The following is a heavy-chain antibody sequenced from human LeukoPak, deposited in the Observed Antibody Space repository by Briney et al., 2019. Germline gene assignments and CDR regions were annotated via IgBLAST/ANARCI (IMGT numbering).Heavy chain of an antibody. CDR2: INPNRGDT. J-gene: IGHJ4*02. V-gene: IGHV1-2*06. CDR3: ARAKPKNMVRGLIMRRESRYYFDY. D-gene: IGHD3-10*01. CDR1: GYTFIDYY. Sequence: ASVKVSCKASGYTFIDYYLHWLRQAPGQGLEWMGRINPNRGDTKPAQKFQGRVTMTTDTSTSTAYMELRSLRSDDTAVYYCARAKPKNMVRGLIMRRESRYYFDYWGQGTLVTVSS.